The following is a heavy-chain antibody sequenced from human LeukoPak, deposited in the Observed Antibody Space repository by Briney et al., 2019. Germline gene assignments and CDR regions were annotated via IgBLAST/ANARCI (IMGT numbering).Heavy chain of an antibody. D-gene: IGHD3-10*01. CDR3: ARDKVGDYYYYGMDV. Sequence: PGGSLRLSCAASGFTVSSNYMSWVRQAPGKGLEWVSVIYSGGSTYYADSVKGRFTISRDNSKNTLYLQMYSLRAEDTAVYYCARDKVGDYYYYGMDVWGQGTTVTVSS. V-gene: IGHV3-66*01. CDR2: IYSGGST. CDR1: GFTVSSNY. J-gene: IGHJ6*02.